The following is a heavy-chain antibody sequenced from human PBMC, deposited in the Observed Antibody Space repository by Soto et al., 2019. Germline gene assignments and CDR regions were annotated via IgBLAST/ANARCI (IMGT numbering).Heavy chain of an antibody. Sequence: WASVKVSCKASGYTFTSYAMNWVRQAPGQGLEWMGWINTNTGNPTYAQGFTGRFVFSLDTSVSTAYLQICSLKAEDTAVYYCARDVIVATTERGYYYYGMDVWGQGTTVTVSS. CDR3: ARDVIVATTERGYYYYGMDV. CDR2: INTNTGNP. V-gene: IGHV7-4-1*01. D-gene: IGHD5-12*01. J-gene: IGHJ6*02. CDR1: GYTFTSYA.